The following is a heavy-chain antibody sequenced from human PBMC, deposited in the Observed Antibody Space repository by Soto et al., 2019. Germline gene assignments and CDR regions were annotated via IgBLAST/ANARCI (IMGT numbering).Heavy chain of an antibody. Sequence: ASVKVSCKASGYTFTSYYMHWVRQAPGQGLEWMGIINPSGGSTSYAQKFQGRVTMTRDTSTSTVYMELSSLRSEDTAVYYCARDSNYILTGYGWFDPWGQGTLVTVSS. D-gene: IGHD3-9*01. V-gene: IGHV1-46*01. CDR3: ARDSNYILTGYGWFDP. J-gene: IGHJ5*02. CDR2: INPSGGST. CDR1: GYTFTSYY.